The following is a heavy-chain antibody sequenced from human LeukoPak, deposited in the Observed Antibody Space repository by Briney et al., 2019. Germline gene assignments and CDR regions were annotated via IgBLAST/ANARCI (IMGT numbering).Heavy chain of an antibody. CDR3: AKDAFDV. Sequence: GSLRLSCAASGFTFNSYWMHWVRQAPGKGLDWVANIKQDGSEKYYVDSVKGRFTISRDNAKNSLYLQMNSLTAEDTAVYYCAKDAFDVWGQGTMVTVSS. CDR2: IKQDGSEK. J-gene: IGHJ3*01. CDR1: GFTFNSYW. V-gene: IGHV3-7*03.